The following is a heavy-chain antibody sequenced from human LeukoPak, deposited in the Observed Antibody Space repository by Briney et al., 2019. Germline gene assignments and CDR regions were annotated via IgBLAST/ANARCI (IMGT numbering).Heavy chain of an antibody. CDR1: GGYVNRGTFF. D-gene: IGHD3-22*01. CDR3: ARSPSGYRFDS. V-gene: IGHV4-61*01. Sequence: PSETLSLTCDVSGGYVNRGTFFWTWIRKPPGKGLEWIGYISNSGSTNYHPSLKSRVTISSDTSKTQFTLKLTSVTAADTAVYYCARSPSGYRFDSWGQGTLVTVSS. CDR2: ISNSGST. J-gene: IGHJ4*02.